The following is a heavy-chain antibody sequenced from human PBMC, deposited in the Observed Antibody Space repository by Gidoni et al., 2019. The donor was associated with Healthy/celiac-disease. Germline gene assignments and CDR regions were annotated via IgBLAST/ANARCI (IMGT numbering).Heavy chain of an antibody. V-gene: IGHV6-1*01. J-gene: IGHJ5*02. CDR3: ARYSSPSGFGNWFDT. D-gene: IGHD3-22*01. Sequence: HVQLQPSGPGLVKPSQTLSLTCAISVDIVSSTNAAWNWIRQSPSRGLEWLGRTYYRSKWYNDYAASVKGRITINPDTSKNQFSLQVNSVTPEDTAVYYCARYSSPSGFGNWFDTWGQGTLVTVSS. CDR2: TYYRSKWYN. CDR1: VDIVSSTNAA.